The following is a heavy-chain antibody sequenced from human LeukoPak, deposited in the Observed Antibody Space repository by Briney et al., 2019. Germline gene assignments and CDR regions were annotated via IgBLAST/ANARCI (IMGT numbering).Heavy chain of an antibody. CDR2: INPNSGGT. CDR1: GYTFTVYF. V-gene: IGHV1-2*02. D-gene: IGHD3-22*01. Sequence: ASVKVSFKASGYTFTVYFMHWVRQAPGQGLEWMGWINPNSGGTNYAQKFQGRVTMTRDTSISTAYMELSRLRSDDTAVYYCARDERYDSSGYPFDYWGQGTLVTVSS. J-gene: IGHJ4*02. CDR3: ARDERYDSSGYPFDY.